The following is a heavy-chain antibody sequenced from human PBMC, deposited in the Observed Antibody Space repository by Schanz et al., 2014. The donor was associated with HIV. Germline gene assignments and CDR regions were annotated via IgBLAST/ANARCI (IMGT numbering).Heavy chain of an antibody. Sequence: EVQLLESGGGLVQPGGSLRLSCAASGFTFSSYAMSWVRQAPGKGLEWVSGFSGSGGSTYYADSVKGRFTISRDNSKNTLYLQRNSRRAEDTAVYYCAKEEQQLGGVGGYHFDYWGQGTLVTVSS. CDR1: GFTFSSYA. J-gene: IGHJ4*02. CDR3: AKEEQQLGGVGGYHFDY. CDR2: FSGSGGST. D-gene: IGHD6-13*01. V-gene: IGHV3-23*01.